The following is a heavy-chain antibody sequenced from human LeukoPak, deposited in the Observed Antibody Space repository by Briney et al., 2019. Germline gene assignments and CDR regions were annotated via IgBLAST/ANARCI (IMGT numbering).Heavy chain of an antibody. CDR2: IYYSGST. J-gene: IGHJ3*02. Sequence: SETLSLTCTVSGGSISSYYWSWIRQPPGKGLEWIGYIYYSGSTNYNPSLKSRVTISVDTSKNQFSLKLSSVTAADTAVCYCARHACSSTSCYGAFDIWGQGTMVTVSS. D-gene: IGHD2-2*01. V-gene: IGHV4-59*08. CDR3: ARHACSSTSCYGAFDI. CDR1: GGSISSYY.